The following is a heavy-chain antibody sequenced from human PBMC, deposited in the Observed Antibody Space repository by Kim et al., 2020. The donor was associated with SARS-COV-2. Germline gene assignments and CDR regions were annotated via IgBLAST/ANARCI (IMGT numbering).Heavy chain of an antibody. CDR1: GGSISSSSYY. CDR2: IYYSGST. V-gene: IGHV4-39*07. Sequence: SETLSLTCTVSGGSISSSSYYWGWIRQPPEKGLEWIGSIYYSGSTYYNPSLKSRVTISVDTSKNQFSLKLSSVTAADTAVYYCARAYYDILTGYIDAFDIWGQGTMVTVSS. CDR3: ARAYYDILTGYIDAFDI. D-gene: IGHD3-9*01. J-gene: IGHJ3*02.